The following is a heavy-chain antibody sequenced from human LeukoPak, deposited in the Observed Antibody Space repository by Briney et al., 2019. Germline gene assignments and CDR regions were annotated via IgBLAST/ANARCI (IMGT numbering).Heavy chain of an antibody. CDR2: ISSSRSYI. D-gene: IGHD3-22*01. Sequence: GGSLRLSCAASGFTFSSYSMNWVRQAPGKGLEWVSSISSSRSYIYYADSVKGRFTTSRDNAKNSLYLQMNSLRAEDTAVYYCARDVDYYDSSGYYQRYFDYWGQGTLVTVSS. V-gene: IGHV3-21*01. CDR3: ARDVDYYDSSGYYQRYFDY. CDR1: GFTFSSYS. J-gene: IGHJ4*02.